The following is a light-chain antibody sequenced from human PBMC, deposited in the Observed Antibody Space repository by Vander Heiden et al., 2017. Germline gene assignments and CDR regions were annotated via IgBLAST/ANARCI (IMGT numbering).Light chain of an antibody. Sequence: SVLTPPPSVSGAPGRRVTISCTGSSSNIGAGYDVHWYQQLPGTAPKLLIYGNSNRPSGVPDRFSGSKSGTSASPAITGLQAEDEADYYCQSYDSSLSGFGVFGGGTKLTVL. J-gene: IGLJ2*01. V-gene: IGLV1-40*01. CDR1: SSNIGAGYD. CDR2: GNS. CDR3: QSYDSSLSGFGV.